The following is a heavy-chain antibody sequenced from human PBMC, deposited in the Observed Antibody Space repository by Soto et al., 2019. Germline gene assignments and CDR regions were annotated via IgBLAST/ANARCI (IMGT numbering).Heavy chain of an antibody. V-gene: IGHV3-30*18. Sequence: PGGSLRLSCAASGFTFSSYGMHWVRQAPGKGLEWVAVISYDGSNKYYADSVKGRFTISRDNSKNTLYLQMNSLRAEDTAVYYCAKISSTSPTTYYYDSSGYNAFDIWGQGTMVTVSS. J-gene: IGHJ3*02. D-gene: IGHD3-22*01. CDR1: GFTFSSYG. CDR2: ISYDGSNK. CDR3: AKISSTSPTTYYYDSSGYNAFDI.